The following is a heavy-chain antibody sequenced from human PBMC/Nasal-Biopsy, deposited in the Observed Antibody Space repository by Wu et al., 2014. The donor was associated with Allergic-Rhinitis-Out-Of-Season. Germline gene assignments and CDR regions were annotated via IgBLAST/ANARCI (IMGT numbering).Heavy chain of an antibody. J-gene: IGHJ3*02. D-gene: IGHD6-13*01. CDR3: ATEHLVNAFDI. CDR2: IHSSGSP. CDR1: GGSINNYY. Sequence: TLSLTCTVSGGSINNYYWSWIRQPAGKGLEWIGRIHSSGSPNYNPSLKSRVTMSVDTSKNQFSLKLSSVTAADTAFYYCATEHLVNAFDIWGQGTKVTVSS. V-gene: IGHV4-4*07.